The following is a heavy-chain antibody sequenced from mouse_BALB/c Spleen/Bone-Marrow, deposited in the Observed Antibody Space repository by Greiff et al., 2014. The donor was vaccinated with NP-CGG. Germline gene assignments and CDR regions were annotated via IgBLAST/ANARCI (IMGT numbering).Heavy chain of an antibody. CDR3: ARSRGTTATTYYFDY. CDR1: GYTFTDYN. CDR2: IYPHNGGN. V-gene: IGHV1S29*02. D-gene: IGHD1-2*01. J-gene: IGHJ2*01. Sequence: EVQLVESGPELVKPGASVKISCKASGYTFTDYNMHWVKQSHGKSLEWIVYIYPHNGGNGYNQKFKNKATLTVDSSSSTAYMELRSLTSEDSAVYYCARSRGTTATTYYFDYWGQGTTLTVSS.